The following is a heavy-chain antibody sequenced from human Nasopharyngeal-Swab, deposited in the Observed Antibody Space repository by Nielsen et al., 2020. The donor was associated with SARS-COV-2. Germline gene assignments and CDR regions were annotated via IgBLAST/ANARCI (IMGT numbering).Heavy chain of an antibody. CDR1: GVSITSINC. CDR3: ARRMYYYDSSGYSVVRYFDY. Sequence: TLSLTCAVSGVSITSINCWSGVRQPPGKGLEWIGEIYHSESTNYNPSLKSRVTISVDKSKNQFSLKLSSVTAADTAVYYCARRMYYYDSSGYSVVRYFDYWGQGTLVTVSS. J-gene: IGHJ4*02. CDR2: IYHSEST. V-gene: IGHV4-4*02. D-gene: IGHD3-22*01.